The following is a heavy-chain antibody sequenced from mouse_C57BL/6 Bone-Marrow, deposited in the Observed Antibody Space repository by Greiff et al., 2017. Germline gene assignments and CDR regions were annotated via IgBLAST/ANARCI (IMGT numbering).Heavy chain of an antibody. Sequence: EVKLVESGPGLVKPSQSLSLTCSVTGYSITSGYYWNWIRQFPGNKLECVGFIRYDGSNNYNPSLKNRISITRDTSKNPFFLKLSSVTTEDSATYCCARGGVGRDYFDYWGQGTTLTVSS. V-gene: IGHV3-6*01. J-gene: IGHJ2*01. CDR2: IRYDGSN. CDR1: GYSITSGYY. D-gene: IGHD4-1*01. CDR3: ARGGVGRDYFDY.